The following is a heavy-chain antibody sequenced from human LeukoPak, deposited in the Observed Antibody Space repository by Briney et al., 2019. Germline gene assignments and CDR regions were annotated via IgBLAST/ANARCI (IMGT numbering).Heavy chain of an antibody. CDR3: ARVALWFGESFDY. CDR1: GGSFSGYY. J-gene: IGHJ4*02. D-gene: IGHD3-10*01. Sequence: SETLSLTCAVYGGSFSGYYWSWIRQPPGKGLEWIGEINHSGSTNYNPSLKSRVTISVDTSKNQFSLKLSSVTAADTAVYYCARVALWFGESFDYWGQGTLVTVSS. V-gene: IGHV4-34*01. CDR2: INHSGST.